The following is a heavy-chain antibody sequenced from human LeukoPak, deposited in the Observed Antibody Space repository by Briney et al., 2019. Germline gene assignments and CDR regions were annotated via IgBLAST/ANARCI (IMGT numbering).Heavy chain of an antibody. CDR1: GFTFSSYA. CDR3: VRASGSFDY. D-gene: IGHD3-10*01. Sequence: GGSLRLSCAASGFTFSSYAMSWVRQAPGKGLEWVSAISGSGGSTYYADSVKGRFTISRDNSKKTLYLQMNSLRVEDTAVYYCVRASGSFDYWGQGTLVTVSS. CDR2: ISGSGGST. V-gene: IGHV3-23*01. J-gene: IGHJ4*02.